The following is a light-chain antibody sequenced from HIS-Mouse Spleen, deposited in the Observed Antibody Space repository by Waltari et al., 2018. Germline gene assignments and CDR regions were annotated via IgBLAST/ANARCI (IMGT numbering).Light chain of an antibody. CDR3: QQYNSWWT. CDR2: KAS. CDR1: QSISSW. V-gene: IGKV1-5*03. Sequence: DIQMTQSPSTLSVSVGDRVTITCRASQSISSWLAWYQQKPGKAPKLLIYKASSLESGVPSMFSGSGSGTEFTLTISSLQPDDFATYYCQQYNSWWTFGQGTKVEIK. J-gene: IGKJ1*01.